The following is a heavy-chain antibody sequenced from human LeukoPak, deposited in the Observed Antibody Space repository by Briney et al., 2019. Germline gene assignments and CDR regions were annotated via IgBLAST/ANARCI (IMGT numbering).Heavy chain of an antibody. Sequence: PGGSLRLSCAASGFTFSSYAMHWVRQAPGKGLEWVAVISYDGSNKYYADSVKGRFTISRDNSKNTLYLQMNSLRAEDTAVYYCARASGIAEAAYFDYWGQGTLVTVSS. CDR2: ISYDGSNK. CDR1: GFTFSSYA. V-gene: IGHV3-30-3*01. D-gene: IGHD6-19*01. CDR3: ARASGIAEAAYFDY. J-gene: IGHJ4*02.